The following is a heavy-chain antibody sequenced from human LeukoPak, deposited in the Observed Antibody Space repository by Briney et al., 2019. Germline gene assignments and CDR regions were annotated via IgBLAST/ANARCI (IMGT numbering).Heavy chain of an antibody. Sequence: GRSLRLSCAASGFTFSSYAMHWVRQAPGKGLEWVAVISYDRSNKYYADSVKGRFTISRDNSKNTLYLQMNSLRAEDTAVYYCARNRVRSWTGGFDYWGQGTLVTVSS. CDR2: ISYDRSNK. V-gene: IGHV3-30-3*01. D-gene: IGHD6-13*01. CDR3: ARNRVRSWTGGFDY. CDR1: GFTFSSYA. J-gene: IGHJ4*02.